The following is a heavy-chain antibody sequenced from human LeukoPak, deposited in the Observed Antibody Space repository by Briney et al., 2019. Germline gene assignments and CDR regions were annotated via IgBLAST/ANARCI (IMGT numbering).Heavy chain of an antibody. CDR1: GFTFSNAW. D-gene: IGHD6-13*01. CDR3: TTDYLGIAAPHDY. CDR2: IKSKTDGGTT. J-gene: IGHJ4*02. V-gene: IGHV3-15*01. Sequence: GGSLRLSCAASGFTFSNAWMSWVRQAPGKGLEWVGRIKSKTDGGTTDYAAPVKGRFTISRDDSKNTLYLQMNSLKTEDTAVYYCTTDYLGIAAPHDYWGQGTLVTVSS.